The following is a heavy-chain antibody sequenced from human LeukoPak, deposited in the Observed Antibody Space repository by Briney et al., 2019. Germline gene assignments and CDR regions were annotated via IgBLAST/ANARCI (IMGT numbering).Heavy chain of an antibody. CDR3: ARVAWAAAGKGPYFYYYYMDV. J-gene: IGHJ6*03. V-gene: IGHV1-69*05. CDR2: IIPIFGTA. Sequence: GASVKVSRKASGGTFSSYAISWVRQAPGQGLEWMGGIIPIFGTANYAQKFQGRVTITTDESTSTAYMELSSLRSEDTAVYYCARVAWAAAGKGPYFYYYYMDVWGKGTTVTVSS. D-gene: IGHD6-13*01. CDR1: GGTFSSYA.